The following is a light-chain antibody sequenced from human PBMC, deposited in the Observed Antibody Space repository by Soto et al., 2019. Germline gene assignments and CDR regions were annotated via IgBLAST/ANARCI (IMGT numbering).Light chain of an antibody. Sequence: QSVLTQPASVSVSPGQSITISCTGTSSDVGGHNSVSWYQQHPGKAPKLMIYNVSNRPSGVSNRFSGSKSGNTASLTISGLLAEDEADYYCTSYTSSSTYVFGAGTKLTVL. V-gene: IGLV2-14*01. CDR3: TSYTSSSTYV. J-gene: IGLJ1*01. CDR2: NVS. CDR1: SSDVGGHNS.